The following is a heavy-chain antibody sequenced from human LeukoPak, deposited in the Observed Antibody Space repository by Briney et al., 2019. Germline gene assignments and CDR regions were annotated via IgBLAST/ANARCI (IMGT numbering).Heavy chain of an antibody. Sequence: GASVKVSCKASGYTFTSYYMHWVRQAPGQGLEWMGIINPSGGSTSYAQKFQGRVTMTRDTSTSTVYMELSSLRSEDTAVYYCARDLGYDGSGYYYYYYGMDVWGQGTTVTVSS. J-gene: IGHJ6*02. CDR1: GYTFTSYY. CDR2: INPSGGST. CDR3: ARDLGYDGSGYYYYYYGMDV. D-gene: IGHD3-22*01. V-gene: IGHV1-46*01.